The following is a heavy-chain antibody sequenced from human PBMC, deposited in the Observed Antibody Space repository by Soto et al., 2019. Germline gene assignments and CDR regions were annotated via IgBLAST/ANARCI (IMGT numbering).Heavy chain of an antibody. CDR2: IHPSGGGS. V-gene: IGHV1-46*02. CDR1: GYTLNTYY. J-gene: IGHJ4*02. CDR3: ARGGHIAVVTASFDY. Sequence: ASVKVSCKSSGYTLNTYYLHWVRQAPGQGLEWMGIIHPSGGGSTYAQKFLGRVTMTRDTSTSTVFMELSSLGSADTAVYYCARGGHIAVVTASFDYWGQGTLVTVSS. D-gene: IGHD2-21*02.